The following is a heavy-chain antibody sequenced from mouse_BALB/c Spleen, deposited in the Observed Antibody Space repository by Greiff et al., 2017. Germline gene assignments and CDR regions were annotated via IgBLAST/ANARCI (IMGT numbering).Heavy chain of an antibody. CDR2: ISNGGGST. V-gene: IGHV5-12-2*01. D-gene: IGHD2-1*01. CDR3: ARRNGNAWFAY. Sequence: VQLKESGGGLVQPGGSLKLSCAASGFTFSSYTMSWVRQTPEKRLEWVAYISNGGGSTYYPDTVKGRFTISRDNAKNTLYLQMSSLKSEDTAMYYCARRNGNAWFAYWGQGTLVTVSA. CDR1: GFTFSSYT. J-gene: IGHJ3*01.